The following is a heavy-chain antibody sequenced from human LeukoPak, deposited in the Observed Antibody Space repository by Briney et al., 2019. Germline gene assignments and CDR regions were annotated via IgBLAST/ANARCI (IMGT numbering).Heavy chain of an antibody. Sequence: PGGSLRLSCAASGFTFRSYSMNWVRQAPGKGLEWVSSISSSSSYIYYADSVKGRFTISRDNAKNSLYLQMNSLRAEDTAVYYCARISSGWYYLDYWGQGTLVTVSS. CDR2: ISSSSSYI. J-gene: IGHJ4*02. V-gene: IGHV3-21*01. CDR3: ARISSGWYYLDY. CDR1: GFTFRSYS. D-gene: IGHD6-19*01.